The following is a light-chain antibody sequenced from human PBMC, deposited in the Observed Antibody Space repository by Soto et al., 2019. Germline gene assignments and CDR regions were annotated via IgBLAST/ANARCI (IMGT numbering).Light chain of an antibody. Sequence: QSVLTQPASVSASPGQSITISCTGTSSDVGGYNYVSWYQQHPGKAPKLMIYEVSNRPSGVSNRFSGSKSGNTASLTISGLQAEGEADYYCSSYTSSSTRVFGGGTKLTVL. V-gene: IGLV2-14*01. CDR3: SSYTSSSTRV. CDR1: SSDVGGYNY. CDR2: EVS. J-gene: IGLJ2*01.